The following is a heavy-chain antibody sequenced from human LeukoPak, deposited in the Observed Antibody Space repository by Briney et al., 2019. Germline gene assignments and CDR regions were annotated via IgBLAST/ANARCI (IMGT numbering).Heavy chain of an antibody. CDR2: ISYDETNK. Sequence: GGSLRLSCAASGFTFNTYIMNWVRQAPGKGLEWVAVISYDETNKYYEDSVKGRFTISRDSSKNTLYLQMSSLRDEDTAVYYCAKNNDYGGSYWYFDLWGRGTLVTVSS. V-gene: IGHV3-30*18. D-gene: IGHD4-23*01. CDR1: GFTFNTYI. J-gene: IGHJ2*01. CDR3: AKNNDYGGSYWYFDL.